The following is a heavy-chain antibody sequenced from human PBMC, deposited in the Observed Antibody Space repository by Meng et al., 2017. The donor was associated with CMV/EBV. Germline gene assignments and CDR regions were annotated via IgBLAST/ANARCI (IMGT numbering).Heavy chain of an antibody. CDR2: IYYSGST. D-gene: IGHD3-3*01. Sequence: GSLSLTCTVSGGSISSYYWSWIRQPPGKGLEWIGYIYYSGSTNYNPSLKSRVTISVDTSKNQFSLKLSSVTAADTAVYYCARGTEDYDFWLDYWGQGTLVTVSS. CDR3: ARGTEDYDFWLDY. J-gene: IGHJ4*02. V-gene: IGHV4-59*01. CDR1: GGSISSYY.